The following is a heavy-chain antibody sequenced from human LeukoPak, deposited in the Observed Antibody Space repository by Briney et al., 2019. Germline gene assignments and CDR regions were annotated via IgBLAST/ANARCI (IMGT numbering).Heavy chain of an antibody. CDR2: IYYSGST. Sequence: PSETLSLTCAVYGGSFSGYYWSWIRQPPGKGLEWIGYIYYSGSTYYNPSLKSRVTISVDTSKNQFSLKLSSVTAADTAVYYCARVAYYDFWSGYPPYYFDYWGQGTLVTVSS. CDR1: GGSFSGYY. J-gene: IGHJ4*02. CDR3: ARVAYYDFWSGYPPYYFDY. V-gene: IGHV4-30-4*08. D-gene: IGHD3-3*01.